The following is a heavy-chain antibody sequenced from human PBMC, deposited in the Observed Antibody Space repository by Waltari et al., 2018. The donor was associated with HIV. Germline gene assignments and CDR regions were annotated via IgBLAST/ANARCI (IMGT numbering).Heavy chain of an antibody. CDR2: MNPNSGNT. CDR1: GYTFTSYD. V-gene: IGHV1-8*01. D-gene: IGHD6-6*01. J-gene: IGHJ6*02. CDR3: ARFPIAARDYYYYGMDV. Sequence: QVQLVQSGAEVKKPGASVKVSCKASGYTFTSYDINWVRQATGPGLEWMGWMNPNSGNTGYAQKFQGRVTMTRNTSISTAYMELSSLRSEDTAVYYCARFPIAARDYYYYGMDVWGQGTTVTVSS.